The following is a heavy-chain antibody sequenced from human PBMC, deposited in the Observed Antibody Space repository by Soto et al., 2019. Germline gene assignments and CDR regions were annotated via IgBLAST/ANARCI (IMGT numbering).Heavy chain of an antibody. V-gene: IGHV5-51*01. J-gene: IGHJ4*02. CDR3: ARPSNNYVAH. CDR2: INPVDSES. Sequence: SLTGSRKACGYIFGNYWIARVRQMPGKGLEWMAIINPVDSESGYSTSFQGQVTISADKSISTAHLQWNSLKASDTAMYYCARPSNNYVAHWGQGTLVTGSS. D-gene: IGHD4-4*01. CDR1: GYIFGNYW.